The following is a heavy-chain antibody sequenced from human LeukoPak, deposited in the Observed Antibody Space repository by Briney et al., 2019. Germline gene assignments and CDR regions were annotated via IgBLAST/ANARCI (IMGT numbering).Heavy chain of an antibody. J-gene: IGHJ4*02. CDR2: IIPILGIA. CDR1: GGTFSSYT. CDR3: ARDPVPSVGAPDY. V-gene: IGHV1-69*04. D-gene: IGHD1-26*01. Sequence: GASVKVSCKASGGTFSSYTISWVRQAPGQGLEWMGRIIPILGIANYAQKFQGRVTMTRDTSTSTVYMELSSLRSEDTAVYYCARDPVPSVGAPDYWGQGTLVTVSS.